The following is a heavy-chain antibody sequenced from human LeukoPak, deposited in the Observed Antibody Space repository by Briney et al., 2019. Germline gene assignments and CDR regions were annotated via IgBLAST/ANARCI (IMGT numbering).Heavy chain of an antibody. V-gene: IGHV1-69*05. Sequence: SVKVSCKASGGTFSSYAISWVRQAPGQGLEWMGRIIPIFGTANYAQKFQGRVTMTRDTSISTAYMELSRLRSDDTAVYYCARRGYSNYYFDYWGQGTLVTVSS. D-gene: IGHD4-11*01. J-gene: IGHJ4*02. CDR2: IIPIFGTA. CDR3: ARRGYSNYYFDY. CDR1: GGTFSSYA.